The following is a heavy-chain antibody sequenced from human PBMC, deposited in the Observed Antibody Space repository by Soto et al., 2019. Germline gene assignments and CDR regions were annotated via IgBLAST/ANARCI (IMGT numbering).Heavy chain of an antibody. Sequence: EVQLVESGGGLVQPGGSLRLSCADSGFTFSDYWMTWVRQAPGIGLEWVANINQDGSVKYYVDSVKGRFTISRDNANNSLYLQMNSLGVKDTDVYYCARPRGVRGLDAFDIWGQGTMVTVSS. V-gene: IGHV3-7*05. CDR2: INQDGSVK. CDR1: GFTFSDYW. D-gene: IGHD3-10*01. J-gene: IGHJ3*02. CDR3: ARPRGVRGLDAFDI.